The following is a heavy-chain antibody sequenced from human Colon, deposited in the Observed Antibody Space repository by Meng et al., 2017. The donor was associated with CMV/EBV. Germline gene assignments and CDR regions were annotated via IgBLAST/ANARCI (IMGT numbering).Heavy chain of an antibody. J-gene: IGHJ4*02. V-gene: IGHV3-74*01. CDR1: GFTFSFHW. CDR3: ARVIGQDGLLDD. CDR2: IDSDGSSI. Sequence: GESLKISCAASGFTFSFHWMHWVRQSPEKGLTWVSRIDSDGSSITYADSVRGRFTTSRDNAKNILYLQMNSLRAEDTAIYYCARVIGQDGLLDDWGQGTLVTVSS. D-gene: IGHD2-15*01.